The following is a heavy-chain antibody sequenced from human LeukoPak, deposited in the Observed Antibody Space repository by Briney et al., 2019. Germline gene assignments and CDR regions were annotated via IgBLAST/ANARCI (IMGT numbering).Heavy chain of an antibody. D-gene: IGHD1-14*01. J-gene: IGHJ4*02. CDR1: GGSFSGYY. CDR3: ARGYPERRYFDY. V-gene: IGHV4-34*01. Sequence: SETLSLTCAVYGGSFSGYYWSWIRQPPGKGLEWIGEINHSGSTYYNPSPKSRVTISVDTSKNQLSLKLSSVTAADTAVYYCARGYPERRYFDYWGQGTLVTVSS. CDR2: INHSGST.